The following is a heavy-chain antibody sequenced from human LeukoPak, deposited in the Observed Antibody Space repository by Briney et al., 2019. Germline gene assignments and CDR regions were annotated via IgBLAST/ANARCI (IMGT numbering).Heavy chain of an antibody. CDR3: ARASGQAYYDILTGYAH. V-gene: IGHV1-69*01. CDR2: IIPIFGTA. J-gene: IGHJ4*02. D-gene: IGHD3-9*01. CDR1: GGTFSSYA. Sequence: SVKVSCKASGGTFSSYAISWVRQAPGQGVEWMGGIIPIFGTANYAQKFQGRVTITADESTSTAYMELSSLRSEDTAVYYCARASGQAYYDILTGYAHWGQGTLVTVSS.